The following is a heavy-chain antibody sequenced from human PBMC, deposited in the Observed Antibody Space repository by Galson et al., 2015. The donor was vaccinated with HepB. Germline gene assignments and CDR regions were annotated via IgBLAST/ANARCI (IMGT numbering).Heavy chain of an antibody. Sequence: SVKVSCKGSGGTFSSYTISWVRQAPGQGLEWMGGIIPILDVTNYAQNFQGRLTITADKSTNTAYMELSSLRPEDTAVYYCAGQRGVILLPSSLDFWGQGSLVTVSS. D-gene: IGHD2/OR15-2a*01. CDR3: AGQRGVILLPSSLDF. V-gene: IGHV1-69*10. CDR2: IIPILDVT. J-gene: IGHJ4*02. CDR1: GGTFSSYT.